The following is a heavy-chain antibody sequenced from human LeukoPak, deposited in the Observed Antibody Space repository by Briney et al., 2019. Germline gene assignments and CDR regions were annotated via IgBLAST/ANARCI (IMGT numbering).Heavy chain of an antibody. Sequence: ASVKVSCKASGGTFSSYAISWVRQAPGQGLEWMGWTNPNSGGTNYARKFQGRVTMTRDTSISTAYMELSRLRSDDTAVYYCARDRGDGLYYYMDVWGKGTTVTVSS. D-gene: IGHD3-10*01. CDR2: TNPNSGGT. V-gene: IGHV1-2*02. CDR3: ARDRGDGLYYYMDV. CDR1: GGTFSSYA. J-gene: IGHJ6*03.